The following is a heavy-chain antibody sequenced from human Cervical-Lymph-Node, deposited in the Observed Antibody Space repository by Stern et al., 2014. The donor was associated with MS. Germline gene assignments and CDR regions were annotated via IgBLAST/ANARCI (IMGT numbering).Heavy chain of an antibody. CDR2: INPSGGST. CDR1: GYTFTSYY. J-gene: IGHJ4*02. V-gene: IGHV1-46*01. D-gene: IGHD4-17*01. CDR3: AVDYGDQYYFDY. Sequence: VQLVESGAEVKKPGASVKVSCKASGYTFTSYYMHWVRQAPGQGLEWMGIINPSGGSTSYAQKFQGRVTMTRDTSTSTVYMELSSLRSEDTAVYYCAVDYGDQYYFDYWGQGTLVTVSS.